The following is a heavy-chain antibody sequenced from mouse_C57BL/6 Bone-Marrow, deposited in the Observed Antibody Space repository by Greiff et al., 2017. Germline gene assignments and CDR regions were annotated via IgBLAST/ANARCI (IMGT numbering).Heavy chain of an antibody. CDR1: GFNIKDDY. Sequence: VQLQQSGAELVRPGASVTLSCTASGFNIKDDYMHWVKQTPEQGLEWIGWIGPENGDTEYASKFPGRATITAATSSNTAYLQLSSLTAEDTAVYYCTTGEYYGNYDWYFDVWGTGTTVTGSS. J-gene: IGHJ1*03. CDR3: TTGEYYGNYDWYFDV. D-gene: IGHD2-1*01. V-gene: IGHV14-4*01. CDR2: IGPENGDT.